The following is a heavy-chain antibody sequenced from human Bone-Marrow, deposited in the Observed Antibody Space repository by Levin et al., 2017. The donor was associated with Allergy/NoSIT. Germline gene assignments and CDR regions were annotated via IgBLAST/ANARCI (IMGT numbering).Heavy chain of an antibody. CDR1: GFTFTDYG. CDR3: GKETPGRGWYTVDE. D-gene: IGHD6-19*01. V-gene: IGHV3-23*01. Sequence: GESLKISCAASGFTFTDYGMSWVRHVPGKGLQWVSAVGRGGRTYYTDSVRGRFSISRDMSKNTVDLQMNSLRGDDTAVYYCGKETPGRGWYTVDEWGQGTLVIVSS. CDR2: VGRGGRT. J-gene: IGHJ4*02.